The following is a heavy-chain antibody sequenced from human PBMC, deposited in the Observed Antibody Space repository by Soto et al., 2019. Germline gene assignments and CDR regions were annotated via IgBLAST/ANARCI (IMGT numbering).Heavy chain of an antibody. CDR1: GYSFTSYW. Sequence: LGESLKISCKGSGYSFTSYWIGWVRQMPGKGLEWMGIIYPGDSDTRYSPSFQGQVTISADKSISTAYLQWSSLKASDTAMYYCARSGRFGELLKRPYYYYGMDVWGQGTTVTVSS. CDR2: IYPGDSDT. D-gene: IGHD3-10*01. J-gene: IGHJ6*02. CDR3: ARSGRFGELLKRPYYYYGMDV. V-gene: IGHV5-51*01.